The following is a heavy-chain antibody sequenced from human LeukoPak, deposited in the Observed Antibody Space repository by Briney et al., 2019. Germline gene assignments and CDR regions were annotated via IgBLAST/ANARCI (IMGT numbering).Heavy chain of an antibody. D-gene: IGHD3-10*01. CDR1: GFTFDDYA. Sequence: GRSLRLSCAASGFTFDDYAMHWVRQAPGKGLEWVSGISWNSGSIGYADSVKGRFTISRDNAKNSLYLQMNSLRAEDTALYYCAKDKGGFGELLEPLDYWGQGTLVTVSS. CDR3: AKDKGGFGELLEPLDY. V-gene: IGHV3-9*01. J-gene: IGHJ4*02. CDR2: ISWNSGSI.